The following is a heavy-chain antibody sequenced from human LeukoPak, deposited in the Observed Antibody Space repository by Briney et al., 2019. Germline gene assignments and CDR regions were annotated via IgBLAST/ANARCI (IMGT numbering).Heavy chain of an antibody. CDR3: ARDQSSGSIRGAFDI. Sequence: PGGSLRLSCAASGFTFSDYYMTWIRQAPGKGLEWVANIKQDGSEKYYVDSVKGRFTISRDNAKNSLYLQVNSLRAEDTAVYYCARDQSSGSIRGAFDIWGQGTMVTVSS. CDR2: IKQDGSEK. CDR1: GFTFSDYY. V-gene: IGHV3-7*01. D-gene: IGHD3-22*01. J-gene: IGHJ3*02.